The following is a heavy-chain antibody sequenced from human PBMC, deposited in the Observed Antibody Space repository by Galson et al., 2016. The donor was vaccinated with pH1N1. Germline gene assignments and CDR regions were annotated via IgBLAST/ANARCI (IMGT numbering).Heavy chain of an antibody. CDR1: GFTFSSYG. D-gene: IGHD3-10*01. J-gene: IGHJ4*01. CDR3: AKSGGQSGPPLEY. Sequence: SLRLSCAVSGFTFSSYGMHWVRQSPGKGLEWVTFIRYDGSNKYYAESVKGRFMISRDNSQNMLYLQMTSLRTEDTAVYYCAKSGGQSGPPLEYWGHGTLFILSS. V-gene: IGHV3-30*02. CDR2: IRYDGSNK.